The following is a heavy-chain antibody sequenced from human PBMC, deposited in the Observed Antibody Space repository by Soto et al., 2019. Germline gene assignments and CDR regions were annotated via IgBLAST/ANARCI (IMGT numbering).Heavy chain of an antibody. V-gene: IGHV1-18*01. CDR3: ARGRYGDY. Sequence: QVPLVQAGAEVKEPGASVKVSFKGSGYTFTSYGITWVRQAPGQGLEWMGWISAHNGNTDYAQKLQGRVTVTRDTSTSTAYMELRSLRSDDTAVYYCARGRYGDYWGQGALVTVSS. J-gene: IGHJ4*02. CDR2: ISAHNGNT. D-gene: IGHD1-1*01. CDR1: GYTFTSYG.